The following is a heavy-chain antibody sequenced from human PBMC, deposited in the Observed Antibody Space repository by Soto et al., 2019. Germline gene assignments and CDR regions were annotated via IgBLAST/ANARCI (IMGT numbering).Heavy chain of an antibody. J-gene: IGHJ3*02. CDR2: ISYDGSNK. CDR3: ATIVVVPAAIHSAFDI. D-gene: IGHD2-2*02. Sequence: VQLLESGGGLVQPGGSLRLSCAASGFTFSSYGMHWVRQAPGKGLEWVAVISYDGSNKYYADSVKGRFTISRDNSKNTLYLQMNSLRAEDTAVYYCATIVVVPAAIHSAFDIWGQGTMVTVSS. CDR1: GFTFSSYG. V-gene: IGHV3-30*03.